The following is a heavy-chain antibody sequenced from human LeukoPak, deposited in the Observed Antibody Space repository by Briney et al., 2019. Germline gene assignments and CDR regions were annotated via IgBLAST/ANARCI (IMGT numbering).Heavy chain of an antibody. D-gene: IGHD3-3*01. CDR3: TKESDYSNAAPEWGFDS. CDR1: GFAFSRYA. V-gene: IGHV3-23*01. CDR2: VSGSSSHT. Sequence: GGSLRLSCVASGFAFSRYAMSWVRQAPGKGLEWVSGVSGSSSHTADADSAKGRFTISRDNSRNTLYLQMHSLRADDTAVYYCTKESDYSNAAPEWGFDSWGQGTLVTVSS. J-gene: IGHJ4*02.